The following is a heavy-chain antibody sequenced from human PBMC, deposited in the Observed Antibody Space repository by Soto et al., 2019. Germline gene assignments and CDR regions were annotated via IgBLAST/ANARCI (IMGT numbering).Heavy chain of an antibody. D-gene: IGHD6-6*01. CDR2: IYYSGST. CDR1: GGSISSGGYY. V-gene: IGHV4-30-4*08. CDR3: ARGDFLAALHGMDV. Sequence: SETLSLTCTVSGGSISSGGYYWSWIRQPPGKGLEWIGYIYYSGSTYYNPSLKSRVTISVDTSKNQFSLKLSSVTAADTAVYYCARGDFLAALHGMDVWGQGTTVTVSS. J-gene: IGHJ6*02.